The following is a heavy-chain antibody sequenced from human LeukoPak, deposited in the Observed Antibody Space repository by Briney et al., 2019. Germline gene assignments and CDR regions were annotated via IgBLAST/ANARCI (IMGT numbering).Heavy chain of an antibody. Sequence: GASVKVSCKASGGTFCSYAISWVRQAPGQGLEWMGGIIPIFGTANYAQKFQGRVTITTDESTSTAYMELSSLRSEDTAVYYCARGGFYYDSSGYFSFDYWGQGTLVTVSS. CDR1: GGTFCSYA. D-gene: IGHD3-22*01. CDR3: ARGGFYYDSSGYFSFDY. CDR2: IIPIFGTA. J-gene: IGHJ4*02. V-gene: IGHV1-69*05.